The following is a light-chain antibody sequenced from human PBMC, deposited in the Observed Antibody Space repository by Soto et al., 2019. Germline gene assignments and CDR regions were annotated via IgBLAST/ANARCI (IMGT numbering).Light chain of an antibody. V-gene: IGLV4-69*01. CDR2: LNSDGSH. J-gene: IGLJ2*01. Sequence: QPVLTQSPSASASLGASVKLTCTLSSGHSSYAIAWHQQQPEKGPRYLVKLNSDGSHSKGDAISHRFSGSSSGAERYLTISSLQSEDEADYYCQTWGTGIVVFGGGTKLTVL. CDR1: SGHSSYA. CDR3: QTWGTGIVV.